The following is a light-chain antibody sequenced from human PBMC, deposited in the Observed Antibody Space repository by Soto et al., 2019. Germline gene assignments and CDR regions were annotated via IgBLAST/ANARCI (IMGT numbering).Light chain of an antibody. CDR3: QQYGGSPLVT. V-gene: IGKV3-20*01. J-gene: IGKJ4*01. CDR2: GAS. Sequence: EIVLTQSPGTLSLSPGERATLSCRASRSVSGNYLAWYQQKPGQAPRLLISGASSRATGIPDRFSGSGSGTDFTLTISRLEPEDFVVYYCQQYGGSPLVTFGGGTKVEIK. CDR1: RSVSGNY.